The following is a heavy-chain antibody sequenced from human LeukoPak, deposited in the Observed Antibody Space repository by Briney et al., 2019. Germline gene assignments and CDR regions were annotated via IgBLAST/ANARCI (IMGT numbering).Heavy chain of an antibody. D-gene: IGHD6-19*01. V-gene: IGHV3-23*01. Sequence: GGSLRLSCAASGFTFSSYAMTWVRQAPRKGLEWVADISGSGNSPNYADSVKGRFTISRDNSNNTHYLQVKTLSAEDTAVYYCAKDQRAVAGTCFDNWGQGTLVTVSS. CDR3: AKDQRAVAGTCFDN. J-gene: IGHJ4*02. CDR2: ISGSGNSP. CDR1: GFTFSSYA.